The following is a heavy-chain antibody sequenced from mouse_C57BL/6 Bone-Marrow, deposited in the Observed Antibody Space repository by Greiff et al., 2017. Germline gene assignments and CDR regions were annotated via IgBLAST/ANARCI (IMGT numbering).Heavy chain of an antibody. CDR2: INPYNGGT. CDR1: GYTFTDYY. D-gene: IGHD1-1*01. Sequence: EVQLQQSGPVLVKPGASVKMSCKASGYTFTDYYMNWVKQSHGKSLEWIGVINPYNGGTSYNQKFKGKATLTVDKSSSTAYMELNSLTSEDSAVYYCARRDFLIYYGSSGWYFDVWGTGTTVTVSS. CDR3: ARRDFLIYYGSSGWYFDV. J-gene: IGHJ1*03. V-gene: IGHV1-19*01.